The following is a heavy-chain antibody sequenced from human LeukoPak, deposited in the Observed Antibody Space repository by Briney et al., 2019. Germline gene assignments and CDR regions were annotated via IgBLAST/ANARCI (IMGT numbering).Heavy chain of an antibody. D-gene: IGHD6-19*01. CDR2: ISRDGGST. CDR1: GFTFDDYA. Sequence: GGSLRLSCAASGFTFDDYAMHWVRQAPGKGLEWVSLISRDGGSTYYADSVRGRFTISRDNSKNSLYLQMNSLRAEDTALYYCAEDSGYPQNYSSVWYEAFYFDYWGQGTLVTVSS. J-gene: IGHJ4*02. CDR3: AEDSGYPQNYSSVWYEAFYFDY. V-gene: IGHV3-43D*04.